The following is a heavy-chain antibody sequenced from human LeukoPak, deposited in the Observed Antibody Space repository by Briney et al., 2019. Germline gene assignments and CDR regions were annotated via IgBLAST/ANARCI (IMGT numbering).Heavy chain of an antibody. Sequence: SETLSLTCTVSGASISSYYWSWIRQPPGKGLEWIGYIYYSRSTNYKPSLKSRITISVDTSKNQFSLNLSSVTAADTAAYYCARGYGNFDYWGQGTLVTVSS. CDR3: ARGYGNFDY. J-gene: IGHJ4*02. CDR1: GASISSYY. D-gene: IGHD4-17*01. V-gene: IGHV4-59*01. CDR2: IYYSRST.